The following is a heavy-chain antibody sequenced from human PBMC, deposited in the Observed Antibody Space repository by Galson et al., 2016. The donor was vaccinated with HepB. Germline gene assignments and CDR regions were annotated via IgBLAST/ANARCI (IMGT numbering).Heavy chain of an antibody. CDR3: ARARRNWNRGDFDY. CDR1: GRSISSGYY. D-gene: IGHD1-1*01. Sequence: SETLSLTCFVSGRSISSGYYWDWIRQPPGKGLEWIGSIYYSGSTSYNASLNSRVTMSIDTSTNQFSLRLTSVHATDTAVYYCARARRNWNRGDFDYWGQGTLVTASS. V-gene: IGHV4-39*07. CDR2: IYYSGST. J-gene: IGHJ4*02.